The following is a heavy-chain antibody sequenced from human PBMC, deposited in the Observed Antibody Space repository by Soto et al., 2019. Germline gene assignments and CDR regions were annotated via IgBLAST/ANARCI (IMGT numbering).Heavy chain of an antibody. CDR2: ISYDGSNK. D-gene: IGHD6-13*01. Sequence: GGSLRLSCAASGFTFSSYGMHWVRQAPGKGLEWVAVISYDGSNKYYADSVKGRFTISRDNSKNTLYLQMNSLRAEDTAVYYCAKDSEQQLIYYYYGMDVWGQGTTVTVSS. V-gene: IGHV3-30*18. J-gene: IGHJ6*02. CDR3: AKDSEQQLIYYYYGMDV. CDR1: GFTFSSYG.